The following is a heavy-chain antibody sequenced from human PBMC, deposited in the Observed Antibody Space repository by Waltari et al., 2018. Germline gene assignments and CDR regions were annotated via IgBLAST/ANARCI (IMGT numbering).Heavy chain of an antibody. CDR3: ARDRGRGLYLDS. V-gene: IGHV4-4*02. CDR2: VHGSGKT. Sequence: QLQLQESGPGLVKPSGPLSLTCAVSGASMSSTYWWSWVRQPPGKGLEWMGQVHGSGKTNYSPSFASRVTISLDTYNKQFSLKVTSATAADTAVYYCARDRGRGLYLDSWGPGTLVTVS. J-gene: IGHJ4*02. CDR1: GASMSSTYW. D-gene: IGHD2-15*01.